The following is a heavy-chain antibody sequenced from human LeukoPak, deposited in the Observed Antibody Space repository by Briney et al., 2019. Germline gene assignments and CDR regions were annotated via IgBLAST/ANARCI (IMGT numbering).Heavy chain of an antibody. CDR3: ARLPLHFVLLTGDYRGFYFNF. D-gene: IGHD3-9*01. CDR2: IYTSGST. J-gene: IGHJ4*02. Sequence: SETLSLTCTVSGGSISSYYWSWIRQPAGKGLEWIGRIYTSGSTNYNPSLKSRVTFSIDTPKNQFSLKLSSVTAADTAVYYCARLPLHFVLLTGDYRGFYFNFWGQGTLVTVSS. CDR1: GGSISSYY. V-gene: IGHV4-4*07.